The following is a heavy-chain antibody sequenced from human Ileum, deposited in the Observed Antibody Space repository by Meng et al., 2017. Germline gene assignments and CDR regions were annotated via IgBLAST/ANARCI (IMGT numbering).Heavy chain of an antibody. D-gene: IGHD2/OR15-2a*01. V-gene: IGHV4-4*02. CDR2: IFHTGST. CDR3: ATNKNKKIDY. CDR1: GDSISSSNW. Sequence: QGEVQEAGPGLVEPSGTLSLTCVVSGDSISSSNWWNWVRQPPGKGLEWIGEIFHTGSTNYNTSLKSRVTISADKSKNQFSLNLSSVTAADTAVYYCATNKNKKIDYWGQETLVTVSS. J-gene: IGHJ4*02.